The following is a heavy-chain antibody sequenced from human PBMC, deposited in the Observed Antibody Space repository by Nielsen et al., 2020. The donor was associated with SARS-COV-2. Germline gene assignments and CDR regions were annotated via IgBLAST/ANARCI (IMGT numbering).Heavy chain of an antibody. CDR2: ISYDGSNK. Sequence: GGSLRLSCAASGFTFSSYAMHWVRQALGKGLEWVAVISYDGSNKYYADSVKGRFTISRDNSKNTLYLQMNSLRAEDTAVYYCAKDQGLWFGELPDYYFDYWGQGTLVTVSS. J-gene: IGHJ4*02. CDR3: AKDQGLWFGELPDYYFDY. V-gene: IGHV3-30-3*01. CDR1: GFTFSSYA. D-gene: IGHD3-10*01.